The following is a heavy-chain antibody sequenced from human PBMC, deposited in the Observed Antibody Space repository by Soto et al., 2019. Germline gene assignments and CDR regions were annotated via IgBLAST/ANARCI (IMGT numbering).Heavy chain of an antibody. Sequence: EVQLLESGGGLVQPGGSLRLSCAASGFTFSSYAMSWVRQAPGKGLEWVSAISGSGGSTYYADSVKGRFTISRDNSKNTLYLQMNSLRAEDTAVYYCAKGDSYCSSTSCSTFFDYWGQGTLVTVSS. CDR2: ISGSGGST. D-gene: IGHD2-2*02. J-gene: IGHJ4*02. V-gene: IGHV3-23*01. CDR3: AKGDSYCSSTSCSTFFDY. CDR1: GFTFSSYA.